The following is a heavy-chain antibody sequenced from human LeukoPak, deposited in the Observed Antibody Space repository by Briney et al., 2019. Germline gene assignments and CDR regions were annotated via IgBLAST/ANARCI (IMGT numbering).Heavy chain of an antibody. Sequence: PGGSLRLSCAASGFTFSNYRMKWVRQAPGKGLEWVSSISPSSTYTYYADSVKGRFTISRDNAKNSLYLHMDSLRAEDTAVYYCARDPSNSPGWWGQGTLVTVSS. J-gene: IGHJ4*02. D-gene: IGHD2/OR15-2a*01. CDR3: ARDPSNSPGW. CDR1: GFTFSNYR. CDR2: ISPSSTYT. V-gene: IGHV3-21*01.